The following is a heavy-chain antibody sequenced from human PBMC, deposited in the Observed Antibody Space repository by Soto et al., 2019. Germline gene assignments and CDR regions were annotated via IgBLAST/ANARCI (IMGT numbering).Heavy chain of an antibody. V-gene: IGHV2-5*02. Sequence: QITLKESGPTLVKPTPTLTLTCTFSGFSLSTSGVGVGWIRQPPGKALEWLALIYWDDDKRYSPSLKSRLTTTRDTSKSPVVLTMTNMDRADTATYSCAHVTDYGDCGDWCQGTLVPVSS. D-gene: IGHD4-17*01. J-gene: IGHJ4*02. CDR2: IYWDDDK. CDR1: GFSLSTSGVG. CDR3: AHVTDYGDCGD.